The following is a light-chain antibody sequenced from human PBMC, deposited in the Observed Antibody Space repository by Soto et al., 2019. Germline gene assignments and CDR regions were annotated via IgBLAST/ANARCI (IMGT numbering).Light chain of an antibody. V-gene: IGLV2-8*01. CDR1: SSDVGGYNF. CDR3: SSYAGSSIPVA. J-gene: IGLJ2*01. CDR2: DVT. Sequence: QSALTQPPSASGYPGQSVTISCTGASSDVGGYNFVSWYQQHPGKAPKLMIYDVTKRPSGVPDRFSGSKSGNTASLTVSGLQVDDEADYYCSSYAGSSIPVAFGGGTKLTVL.